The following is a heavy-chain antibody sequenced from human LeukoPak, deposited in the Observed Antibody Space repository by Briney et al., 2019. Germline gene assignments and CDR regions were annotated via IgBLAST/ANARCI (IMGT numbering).Heavy chain of an antibody. CDR1: GGSISSISYY. CDR2: IYHSGNT. V-gene: IGHV4-39*01. D-gene: IGHD1-1*01. CDR3: ARLQINTTPYWFDP. Sequence: PSETLSLTCTVSGGSISSISYYWAWIRQPPGKGLEWIGSIYHSGNTYYNPSLKSRVTISVDTSKNQFSLELSSVTAADTAVYYCARLQINTTPYWFDPWGQGTLVTVSS. J-gene: IGHJ5*02.